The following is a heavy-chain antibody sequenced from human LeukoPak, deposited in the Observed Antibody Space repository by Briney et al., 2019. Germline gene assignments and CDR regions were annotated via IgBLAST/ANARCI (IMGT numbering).Heavy chain of an antibody. CDR1: GGSISSGGYY. Sequence: PSETLSLTCTVSGGSISSGGYYWSWIRQPAGEGLEWIGRVHTSGSTNYNPSLKSRVTISVDTSKTQFSLKLSSVTAADTAVYYCARSRGGPAAHWALGGYWGQGTLVTVSS. D-gene: IGHD6-13*01. CDR2: VHTSGST. J-gene: IGHJ4*02. CDR3: ARSRGGPAAHWALGGY. V-gene: IGHV4-61*02.